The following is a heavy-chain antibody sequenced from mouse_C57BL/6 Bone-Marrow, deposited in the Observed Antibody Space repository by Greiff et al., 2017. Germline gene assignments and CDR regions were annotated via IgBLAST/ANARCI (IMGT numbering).Heavy chain of an antibody. CDR3: TRTEDYYGSSYGFAY. CDR1: GYTFTRYW. V-gene: IGHV1-5*01. D-gene: IGHD1-1*01. CDR2: IYPGNSDT. Sequence: VQLQQSGTVLARPGASVKMSCKTSGYTFTRYWMHWVKQRPGQGLEWIGAIYPGNSDTSYNQKFKGKAKLTAVTSASTAYMELSSLTNEDSAVYYCTRTEDYYGSSYGFAYWGQGTLVTVSA. J-gene: IGHJ3*01.